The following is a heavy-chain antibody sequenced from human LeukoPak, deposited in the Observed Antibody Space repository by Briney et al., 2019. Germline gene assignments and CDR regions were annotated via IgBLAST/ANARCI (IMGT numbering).Heavy chain of an antibody. CDR2: MNPINGHT. D-gene: IGHD6-13*01. V-gene: IGHV1-8*01. Sequence: GASVKVSRKASGYTFTSFDINWVRQAPGQGLECMGWMNPINGHTGYAQKFQGRVTMTGDTATSTAYMELSSLTYEDTAVYYCARPTSRPSNYYHMDVWGKGTAVTVSS. J-gene: IGHJ6*03. CDR1: GYTFTSFD. CDR3: ARPTSRPSNYYHMDV.